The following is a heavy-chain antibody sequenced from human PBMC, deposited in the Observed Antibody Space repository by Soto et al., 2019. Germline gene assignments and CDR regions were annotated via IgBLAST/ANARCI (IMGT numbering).Heavy chain of an antibody. CDR1: GFTFSSYT. V-gene: IGHV3-48*02. J-gene: IGHJ1*01. D-gene: IGHD3-10*01. CDR3: ASGLGSRRS. Sequence: GGSLRLSCVASGFTFSSYTMNWVRQTPGRRLEWVAYISSSGSTIYYAESVKGRFTVSRDNAKSSLYLQMDGLRDEDTAVYYCASGLGSRRSWGPGYRVTVSS. CDR2: ISSSGSTI.